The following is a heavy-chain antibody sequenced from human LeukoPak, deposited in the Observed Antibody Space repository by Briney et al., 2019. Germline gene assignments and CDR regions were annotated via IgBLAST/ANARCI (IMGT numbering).Heavy chain of an antibody. CDR1: GGSISSGGYY. CDR2: IYYTGST. J-gene: IGHJ4*02. Sequence: PSETLSLTCIVSGGSISSGGYYWSWIRQPPGKGLEWIGYIYYTGSTDSNPSLKSRVTISVDRSKNQFSLKLSSVTAADTAVYYCARLFWSGFVYSDYWGQGTLVTVSS. CDR3: ARLFWSGFVYSDY. V-gene: IGHV4-30-2*01. D-gene: IGHD3-3*01.